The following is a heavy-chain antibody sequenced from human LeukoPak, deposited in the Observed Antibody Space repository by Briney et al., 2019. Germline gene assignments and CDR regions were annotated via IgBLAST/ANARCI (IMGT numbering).Heavy chain of an antibody. CDR2: IGTAGDT. V-gene: IGHV3-13*01. CDR1: GFTFSTYD. Sequence: GGTLRLSCAASGFTFSTYDMHWVRQATGQGLEWASAIGTAGDTYYPGSVKRRFTISRENAKNSLYLQMNSLRAGDTAVYYCARGYCSGGSCYSGVYYYYGMDVWGQGTTVTVSS. D-gene: IGHD2-15*01. CDR3: ARGYCSGGSCYSGVYYYYGMDV. J-gene: IGHJ6*02.